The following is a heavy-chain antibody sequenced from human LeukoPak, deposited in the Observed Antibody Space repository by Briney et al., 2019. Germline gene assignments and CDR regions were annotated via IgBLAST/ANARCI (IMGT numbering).Heavy chain of an antibody. CDR1: GGSISSYY. J-gene: IGHJ3*02. CDR2: IYYSGST. Sequence: PSETLSLTSTVSGGSISSYYWSWIRQPPGKGLEWIGYIYYSGSTNYNPSLKSRVTISVDTSKNQFSLKLSSVTAADTAVYYCARVRYSYGSDAFDIWGQGTMVTVSS. V-gene: IGHV4-59*01. CDR3: ARVRYSYGSDAFDI. D-gene: IGHD5-18*01.